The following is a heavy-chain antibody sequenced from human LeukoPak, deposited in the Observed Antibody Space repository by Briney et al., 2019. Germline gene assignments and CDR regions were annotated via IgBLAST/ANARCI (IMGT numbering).Heavy chain of an antibody. CDR2: ISSSSTYI. CDR1: GFTFSSYS. D-gene: IGHD4-17*01. CDR3: TSHPRSDNGAYLFDY. Sequence: PGGSLRLSCAASGFTFSSYSMNWVRQAPGKGLEWVSSISSSSTYILYADSVKGRFTISRDNAKNSLSLQMNSLRDEDTAVYYCTSHPRSDNGAYLFDYWGQGTLVTVSS. J-gene: IGHJ4*02. V-gene: IGHV3-21*01.